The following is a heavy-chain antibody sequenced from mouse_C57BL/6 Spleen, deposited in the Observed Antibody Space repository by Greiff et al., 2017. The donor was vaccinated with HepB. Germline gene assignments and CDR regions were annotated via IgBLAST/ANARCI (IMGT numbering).Heavy chain of an antibody. CDR3: ERYPYSYFDD. V-gene: IGHV1-9*01. D-gene: IGHD2-12*01. Sequence: QVQLQQSGAELLKPGASVKLSCKATGYTFTGYWIEWVKQRPGHGLEWIGEILPGSGRTNYNDKFKGKATFTADTSSNTAYMQLSSLTTADSAIYYCERYPYSYFDDWGQGTTLTVAS. J-gene: IGHJ2*01. CDR2: ILPGSGRT. CDR1: GYTFTGYW.